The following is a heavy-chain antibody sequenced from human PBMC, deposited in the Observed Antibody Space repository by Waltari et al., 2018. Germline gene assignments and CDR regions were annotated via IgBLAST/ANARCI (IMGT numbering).Heavy chain of an antibody. CDR2: IYYSGST. Sequence: QLQLQESGPGLVKPSETLSLTCTVSGGSISSSSYYWGWIRQPPGKVLEWSGSIYYSGSTYYNPSLKSRVTISVDTSKNQVSLKLSSVTAADTAVYYCVNLVRRYGRDGWGQGTTVTVSS. J-gene: IGHJ6*02. CDR1: GGSISSSSYY. V-gene: IGHV4-39*07. D-gene: IGHD6-13*01. CDR3: VNLVRRYGRDG.